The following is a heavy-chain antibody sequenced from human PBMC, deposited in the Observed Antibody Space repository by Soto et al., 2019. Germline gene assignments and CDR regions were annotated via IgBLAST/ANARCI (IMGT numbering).Heavy chain of an antibody. V-gene: IGHV3-23*01. CDR2: ISGSGGTT. CDR3: AKRFAYSSGLDGFDI. Sequence: LILSCAASGFIFSSYAMAWVRQAPGKGLEWVSGISGSGGTTYYADSVKGRFTISRDNSKNTLYLQMNSLRAEDSAIYYCAKRFAYSSGLDGFDIWGQGTMVTVSS. D-gene: IGHD6-19*01. CDR1: GFIFSSYA. J-gene: IGHJ3*02.